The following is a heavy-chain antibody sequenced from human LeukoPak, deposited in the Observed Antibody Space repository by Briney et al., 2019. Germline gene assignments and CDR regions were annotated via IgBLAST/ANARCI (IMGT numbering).Heavy chain of an antibody. CDR1: GDTGTFSSFA. CDR2: IFPIFATA. J-gene: IGHJ4*02. CDR3: ARGHYDILTGYSFDY. D-gene: IGHD3-9*01. Sequence: ASVKVSCKASGDTGTFSSFAINWLRQAPGQGLEWMGGIFPIFATANYAQKFQGRLTITADESTSTVYMELNSLRSEDTAVFYCARGHYDILTGYSFDYWGQGTLVTVSS. V-gene: IGHV1-69*01.